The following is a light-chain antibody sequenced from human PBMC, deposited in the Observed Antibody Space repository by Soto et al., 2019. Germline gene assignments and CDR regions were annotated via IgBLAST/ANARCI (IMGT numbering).Light chain of an antibody. CDR2: GDS. J-gene: IGLJ3*02. CDR3: ISYASRDTLLWV. Sequence: QSVLTQPPSVSGAPGQRVTISCTGSSSNIGAGYHVHWYQQLPGAAPKLLIFGDSNRPSGISNRFSGSKSGNTASLTISGLQAEDEADYYCISYASRDTLLWVFGGGTKLTVL. V-gene: IGLV1-40*01. CDR1: SSNIGAGYH.